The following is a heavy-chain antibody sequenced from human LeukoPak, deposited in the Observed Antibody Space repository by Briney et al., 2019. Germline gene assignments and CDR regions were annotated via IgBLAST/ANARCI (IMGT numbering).Heavy chain of an antibody. V-gene: IGHV3-7*01. CDR1: GFTFSSYW. CDR3: ARDFRITYYYGSGSYYLDY. CDR2: IKQDGSEK. J-gene: IGHJ4*02. Sequence: PGGSLRLSCAASGFTFSSYWMSWVRQAPGKGLEWVAYIKQDGSEKYYVDSVKGRFTISRDNAKNSLYLQMNSLRAEDTAVYYCARDFRITYYYGSGSYYLDYWGQGTLVTVSS. D-gene: IGHD3-10*01.